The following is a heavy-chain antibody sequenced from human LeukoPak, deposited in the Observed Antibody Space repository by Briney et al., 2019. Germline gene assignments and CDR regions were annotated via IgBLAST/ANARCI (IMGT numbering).Heavy chain of an antibody. CDR3: AREAVWFRYYMDV. Sequence: SETLSLTCTVSGGSINSGSYYWSWIRQPAGKGLEWIGRIYTSGSTNYNPSLKSRVTISVDTSKNQFSLKLSSVTAADTAVYYCAREAVWFRYYMDVWGKGTTVTVSS. CDR1: GGSINSGSYY. V-gene: IGHV4-61*02. J-gene: IGHJ6*03. D-gene: IGHD3-10*01. CDR2: IYTSGST.